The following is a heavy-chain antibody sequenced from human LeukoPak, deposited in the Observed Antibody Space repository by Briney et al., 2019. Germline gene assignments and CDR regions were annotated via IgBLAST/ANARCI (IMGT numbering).Heavy chain of an antibody. J-gene: IGHJ4*02. V-gene: IGHV3-30*18. CDR3: AKGGYYDTLTAYYAPDY. CDR2: ISYDGSNK. D-gene: IGHD3-9*01. Sequence: GRSLRLSCAASGFTFSSYDIHWVRQAPGKGLEWVAVISYDGSNKYYAESVKGRFTISRDNSKNTLYLQMNSLRAEDTAVYYCAKGGYYDTLTAYYAPDYWGQGTLVTVSS. CDR1: GFTFSSYD.